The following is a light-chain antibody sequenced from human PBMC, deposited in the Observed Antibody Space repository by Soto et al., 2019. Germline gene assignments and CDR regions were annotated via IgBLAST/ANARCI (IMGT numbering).Light chain of an antibody. CDR2: DAS. V-gene: IGKV3-11*01. J-gene: IGKJ5*01. Sequence: EIVLTQSPSTRSLSPGETATLSCRLIQSVSTYLAWYQQRPGQAPRLLIYDASYRATDIPPRFSGSGSGTDFTLTISSLEPEDFAVYYCQQRRSWPPTITFGQGTRLEIK. CDR3: QQRRSWPPTIT. CDR1: QSVSTY.